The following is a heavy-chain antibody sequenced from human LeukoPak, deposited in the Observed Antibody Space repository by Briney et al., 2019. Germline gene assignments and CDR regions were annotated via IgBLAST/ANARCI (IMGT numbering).Heavy chain of an antibody. D-gene: IGHD3-9*01. J-gene: IGHJ4*02. CDR3: ARGADYYQYYFDY. CDR2: VIPIYDAP. V-gene: IGHV1-69*05. CDR1: GGTFSTFF. Sequence: SVKVSCKASGGTFSTFFISWVRQAPGQGLEWMGGVIPIYDAPNYARKFQGRVTMTTDESTNTAYMELNSPTSEDTAVYYCARGADYYQYYFDYWGQGTLVTVSS.